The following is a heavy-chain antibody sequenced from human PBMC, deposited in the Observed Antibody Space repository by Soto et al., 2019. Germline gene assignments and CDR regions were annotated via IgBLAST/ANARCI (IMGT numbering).Heavy chain of an antibody. Sequence: EEQLVESGGGLVKPGGSLRLSCAASGFTISGYSMNWVRQAPGKGLEWVSSISIRSSNIFYADSVKGRFTISRDNAKNSLYLQMNSPRADDTAVYYCARGLEYCSSTSCYSDGFDFWGQGTMPIVSS. CDR3: ARGLEYCSSTSCYSDGFDF. D-gene: IGHD2-2*01. V-gene: IGHV3-21*02. J-gene: IGHJ3*01. CDR2: ISIRSSNI. CDR1: GFTISGYS.